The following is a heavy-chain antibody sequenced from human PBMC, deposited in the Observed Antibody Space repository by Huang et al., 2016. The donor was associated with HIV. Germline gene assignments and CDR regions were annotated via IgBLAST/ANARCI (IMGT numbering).Heavy chain of an antibody. V-gene: IGHV3-23*01. D-gene: IGHD3-10*01. Sequence: EVQLLESGGGLVKPGGSLRLSCATSGCTFNSHAMTWVRRSLGKGRELGESISRCGDTYYADSVRGRCSISRDSSQNTLYLQMNSLRAEDTAVYFCARDRDYFQYWGQGTLVTVSS. CDR3: ARDRDYFQY. CDR2: ISRCGDT. J-gene: IGHJ4*02. CDR1: GCTFNSHA.